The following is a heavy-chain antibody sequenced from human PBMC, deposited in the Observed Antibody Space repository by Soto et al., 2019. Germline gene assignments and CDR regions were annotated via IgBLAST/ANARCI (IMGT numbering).Heavy chain of an antibody. Sequence: SETLSLTCTVAGGSVSSGSYYWSWIRQPPGKGLEWIGYIYYSGSTNYNPSLKSRVTISVDTSKNQFSLKLSSVTAADTAVYYCVRDSSGSRIDYWGQGTLVTVSS. CDR3: VRDSSGSRIDY. CDR2: IYYSGST. J-gene: IGHJ4*02. V-gene: IGHV4-61*01. CDR1: GGSVSSGSYY. D-gene: IGHD6-19*01.